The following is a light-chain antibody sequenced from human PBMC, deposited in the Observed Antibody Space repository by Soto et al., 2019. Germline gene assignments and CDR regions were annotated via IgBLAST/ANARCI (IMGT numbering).Light chain of an antibody. CDR1: QSVSSNS. CDR2: GAS. Sequence: DIVLTQSPGTLSLSPGKRSTLSCRASQSVSSNSLAWYQKKPGQAPRLLIYGASSRAAGIPDRFSGSGSGTDFTLTISRLEPEDFAVYYCQQYGSSPQTFGQGTTVDIK. CDR3: QQYGSSPQT. J-gene: IGKJ1*01. V-gene: IGKV3-20*01.